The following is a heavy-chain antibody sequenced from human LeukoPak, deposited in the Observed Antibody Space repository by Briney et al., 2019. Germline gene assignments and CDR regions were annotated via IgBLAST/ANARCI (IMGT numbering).Heavy chain of an antibody. CDR3: AGEPKN. V-gene: IGHV3-23*01. Sequence: GRTLRLSCAVSVFTLSKFAMSCVRQAPGKGLECVSSVSGTGGSTSYADSVRSRFTISRDNSKTTLYLQTSRLRADETPVYNSAGEPKNWGHGTLVTVSS. CDR2: VSGTGGST. CDR1: VFTLSKFA. J-gene: IGHJ4*03.